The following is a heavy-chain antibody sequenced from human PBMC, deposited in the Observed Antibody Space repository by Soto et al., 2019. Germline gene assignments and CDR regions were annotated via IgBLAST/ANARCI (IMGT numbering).Heavy chain of an antibody. CDR3: ARAGNIVAAISDAFDI. J-gene: IGHJ3*02. V-gene: IGHV4-34*01. Sequence: PSETLSLTCAVYGGSFSGYYWSWIRQPPGKGLEWIGEIDHSGSTNHNPSLKSRVTTSVDTSKSQFSLKLSSVTAADTAVYYCARAGNIVAAISDAFDIWGKGTMVTVAS. CDR1: GGSFSGYY. CDR2: IDHSGST. D-gene: IGHD5-12*01.